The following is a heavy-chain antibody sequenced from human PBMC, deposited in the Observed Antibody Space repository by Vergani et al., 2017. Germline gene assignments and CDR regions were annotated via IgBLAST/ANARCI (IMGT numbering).Heavy chain of an antibody. CDR1: GFTFDDYA. V-gene: IGHV3-9*01. Sequence: EVQLVESGGGLVQPGRSLRLSCAASGFTFDDYAMHWVRQAPGKGLEWVSGISWNSGSIGYADSVKGRFTISRDNAKNSLYLQMNSLRAEDTALYYCAKDYLQWPQAAFDIWGQGTMVTVSS. D-gene: IGHD6-19*01. CDR2: ISWNSGSI. J-gene: IGHJ3*02. CDR3: AKDYLQWPQAAFDI.